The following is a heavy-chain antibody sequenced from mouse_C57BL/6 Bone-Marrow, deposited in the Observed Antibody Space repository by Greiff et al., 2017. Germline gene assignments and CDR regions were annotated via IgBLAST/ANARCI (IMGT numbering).Heavy chain of an antibody. CDR1: GFTFSSYG. V-gene: IGHV5-6*01. Sequence: EVQLVESGGDLVKPGGSLKLSCAASGFTFSSYGMSWVRQTPDKRLEWVATISSGGSYTYYPDSVKGRFTISRDNAKNTLYLQMSSLKSEDTAMYYCARHGSHDGYWGFAYWGQGTLVTVSA. CDR2: ISSGGSYT. CDR3: ARHGSHDGYWGFAY. D-gene: IGHD2-3*01. J-gene: IGHJ3*01.